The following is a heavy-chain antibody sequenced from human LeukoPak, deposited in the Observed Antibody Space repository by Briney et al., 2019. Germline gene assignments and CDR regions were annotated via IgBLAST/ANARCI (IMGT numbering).Heavy chain of an antibody. D-gene: IGHD6-19*01. CDR3: ARHIGPVAGTIDS. J-gene: IGHJ4*02. Sequence: GGSLRLSCAASGFTFSSYAMHWVRQAPDKGLEWVAIIYDDGSNKYYADSVEGRFTISRDNPKNTLYLQMNSLRAEDTAVYYCARHIGPVAGTIDSWGQGTLVTVSS. CDR2: IYDDGSNK. CDR1: GFTFSSYA. V-gene: IGHV3-30*04.